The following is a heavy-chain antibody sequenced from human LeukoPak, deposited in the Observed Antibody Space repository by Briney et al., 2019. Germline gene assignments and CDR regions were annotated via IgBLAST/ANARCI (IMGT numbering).Heavy chain of an antibody. CDR1: GGSISSYY. J-gene: IGHJ4*02. CDR2: IYYSGST. D-gene: IGHD3-10*02. CDR3: ARSTGTTMFIDY. Sequence: SETLSLTCTVSGGSISSYYWSWIRQPPGKGLEWIGYIYYSGSTNYNPSLKSRVAISVDTSKNQFSLKLSSVTAADTAVYYCARSTGTTMFIDYWGQGTLVTVSS. V-gene: IGHV4-59*01.